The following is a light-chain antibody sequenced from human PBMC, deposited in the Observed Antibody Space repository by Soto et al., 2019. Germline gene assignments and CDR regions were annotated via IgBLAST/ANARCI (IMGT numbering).Light chain of an antibody. CDR2: END. V-gene: IGLV1-51*02. Sequence: QSVLTQPPSVSAAPGQKVTISCSGSSSNTGNNYVSWYQQLPGAAPKLLIYENDKRPSGIPDRFSGSKSGTSATLGITGLQTGDDADYYCATWDSSLSAGLFGTGTKLTVL. J-gene: IGLJ1*01. CDR3: ATWDSSLSAGL. CDR1: SSNTGNNY.